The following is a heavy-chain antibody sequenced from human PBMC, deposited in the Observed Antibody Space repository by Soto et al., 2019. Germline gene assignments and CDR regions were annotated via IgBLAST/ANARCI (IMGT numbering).Heavy chain of an antibody. D-gene: IGHD7-27*01. CDR1: GFTFTNYV. V-gene: IGHV3-23*01. CDR3: AKKSLGTYFDP. CDR2: ISGSGSST. Sequence: GGSLRLSCAASGFTFTNYVMSWVRQAPGKGLEWVSVISGSGSSTYYADSVKGRFTISRDNSKNTLYLQMNSLRAEDTAVYYCAKKSLGTYFDPWGQGTLVTVSS. J-gene: IGHJ4*02.